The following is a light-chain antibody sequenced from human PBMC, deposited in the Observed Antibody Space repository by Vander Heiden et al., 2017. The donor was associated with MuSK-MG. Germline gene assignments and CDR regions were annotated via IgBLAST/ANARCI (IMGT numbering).Light chain of an antibody. Sequence: NYLAWYQHTPGQAPRLLICCASSRATDIPDKFSGGGCGTDYTLTTSRLVPEDFAVYYCQQDGRSPLYTFGQGTKLEIK. J-gene: IGKJ2*01. V-gene: IGKV3-20*01. CDR1: NY. CDR3: QQDGRSPLYT. CDR2: CAS.